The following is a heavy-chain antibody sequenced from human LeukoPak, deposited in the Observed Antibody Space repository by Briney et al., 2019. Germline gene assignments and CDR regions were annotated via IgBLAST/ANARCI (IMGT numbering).Heavy chain of an antibody. V-gene: IGHV3-33*01. J-gene: IGHJ3*02. CDR2: IWYDGSNK. CDR1: GFTFSNYA. Sequence: GGSLRLSCAASGFTFSNYAMHWVRQAPGKGLEWVAAIWYDGSNKYYADSVKGRFTIYRDNAKNTLNLQMNSLRAEDTAVYYCARDYYDSSGYFDAFDIWGQGTMVTVSS. D-gene: IGHD3-22*01. CDR3: ARDYYDSSGYFDAFDI.